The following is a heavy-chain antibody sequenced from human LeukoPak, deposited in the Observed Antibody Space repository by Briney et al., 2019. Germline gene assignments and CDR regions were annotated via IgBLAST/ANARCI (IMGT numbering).Heavy chain of an antibody. J-gene: IGHJ4*02. CDR1: GGSLSPYF. Sequence: SETLSLTCTVSGGSLSPYFWTWICQSPGKALEWIGYIYYSVRTSYNPSLKSRVTMSVDTSKNHCSLQLSSVAAADTAVYYCARAAAGTPFDYWGQGTPGIVSS. D-gene: IGHD6-13*01. V-gene: IGHV4-59*01. CDR2: IYYSVRT. CDR3: ARAAAGTPFDY.